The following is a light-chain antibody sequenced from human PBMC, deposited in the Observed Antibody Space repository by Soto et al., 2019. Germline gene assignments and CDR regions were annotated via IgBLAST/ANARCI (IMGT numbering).Light chain of an antibody. CDR1: QSISSY. V-gene: IGKV1-39*01. Sequence: DIHMTQSPSSLSASVGDRVTITCRASQSISSYLNWYQQKPGKAPKLLIYAASSLQSGVPSRFSGSGAGTDVPLTIRSLQPEEFATYYCQQSYSTPRTFGQGTKLEMK. CDR2: AAS. J-gene: IGKJ2*02. CDR3: QQSYSTPRT.